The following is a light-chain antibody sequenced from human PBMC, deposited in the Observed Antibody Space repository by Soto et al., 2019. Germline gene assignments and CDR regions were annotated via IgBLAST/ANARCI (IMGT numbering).Light chain of an antibody. V-gene: IGKV3-15*01. CDR3: QQYNNWPRT. CDR1: QSVSST. CDR2: GAS. J-gene: IGKJ2*01. Sequence: EIVVTQSPATLSLSPGERATLFCRAGQSVSSTLAWYQQKPGQAPRLLIYGASNRATGVPARFSGSGSATEFTLTISSLQSEGSAVYYCQQYNNWPRTFGPGTKLEIK.